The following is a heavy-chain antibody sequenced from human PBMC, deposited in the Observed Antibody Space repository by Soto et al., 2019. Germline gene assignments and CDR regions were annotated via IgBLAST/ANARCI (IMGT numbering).Heavy chain of an antibody. CDR2: INHSGTT. V-gene: IGHV4-34*01. J-gene: IGHJ4*02. CDR1: GGSFSGYY. CDR3: ARGRRWGQSVTGLDS. D-gene: IGHD3-16*01. Sequence: SETLSLTCAVSGGSFSGYYWTWIRQAPGKGLEWIGEINHSGTTNYNPSLKSRVSVSVDTSRNHFSLKLTSVTAADTCVYYCARGRRWGQSVTGLDSWGQGSLVTVSS.